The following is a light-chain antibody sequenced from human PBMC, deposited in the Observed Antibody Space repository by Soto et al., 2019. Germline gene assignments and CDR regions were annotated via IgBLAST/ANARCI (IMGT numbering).Light chain of an antibody. CDR1: QSVSNY. CDR2: DAS. J-gene: IGKJ3*01. V-gene: IGKV3-11*01. CDR3: QQRSNWL. Sequence: EIVLTQYPATLSLSPGERATLSCRASQSVSNYLAWYQQKPGQAPRLLIYDASNSASDIPARFSGSGSGTDFTLTISSLEPEDFAVYYCQQRSNWLFGPGTKVDIK.